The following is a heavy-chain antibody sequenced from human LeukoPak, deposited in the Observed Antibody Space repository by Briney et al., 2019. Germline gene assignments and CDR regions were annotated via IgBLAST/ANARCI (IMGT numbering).Heavy chain of an antibody. V-gene: IGHV3-30*02. J-gene: IGHJ4*02. CDR1: GFTFSSYG. D-gene: IGHD2-2*01. CDR3: AKDRATMHVPYYFDY. CDR2: IRYDGSNK. Sequence: PGGSLRLSCAASGFTFSSYGMHWVRQAPGKGLEWVAFIRYDGSNKYYADSVKGRFTISRDNSKNTLYLQMNSLRAEDTAVYYCAKDRATMHVPYYFDYWGQGTLVTVSS.